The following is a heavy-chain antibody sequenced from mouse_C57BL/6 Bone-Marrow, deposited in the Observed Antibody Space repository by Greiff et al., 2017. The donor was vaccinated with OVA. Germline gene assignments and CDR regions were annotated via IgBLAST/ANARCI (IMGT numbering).Heavy chain of an antibody. V-gene: IGHV1-61*01. CDR1: GYTFTSYW. J-gene: IGHJ2*01. D-gene: IGHD1-1*01. CDR3: ARKGHYDGSSGDYFDY. Sequence: VQLQQPGAELVRPGSSVKLSCKASGYTFTSYWMDWVKQRPGQGLEWIGNIYPSDSETHYNQKFKDKATLTVDKSSSTAYMQLSSLTSEDSAVYYCARKGHYDGSSGDYFDYWGQGTPLTVSS. CDR2: IYPSDSET.